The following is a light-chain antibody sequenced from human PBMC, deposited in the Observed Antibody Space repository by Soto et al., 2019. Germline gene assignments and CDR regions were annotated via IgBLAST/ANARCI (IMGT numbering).Light chain of an antibody. V-gene: IGKV1-5*03. CDR2: KAS. J-gene: IGKJ2*01. CDR3: QQYCRFMYT. Sequence: DIQMTQSPSTLSASVGDRITITCRASQSISSWLAWYQQKPGKAPKLLIYKASSLESGVPSRYTGIEPRTEFVLTIRRLQLDDFGTYYCQQYCRFMYTFGQGAKVDI. CDR1: QSISSW.